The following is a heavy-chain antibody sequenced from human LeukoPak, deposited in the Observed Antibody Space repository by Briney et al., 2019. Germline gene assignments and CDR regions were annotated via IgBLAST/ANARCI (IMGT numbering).Heavy chain of an antibody. D-gene: IGHD3/OR15-3a*01. CDR2: IYYGGST. Sequence: PSETLSLTCTVSGGSISSGTYYWNWIRQHPGKGLEWIGYIYYGGSTYSNPSLKGRVSISLDTSKNQVSLKLRSVTAADTALYYCARDGTGVMPTLDAFDIWGQGTMVTVSS. J-gene: IGHJ3*02. V-gene: IGHV4-31*03. CDR1: GGSISSGTYY. CDR3: ARDGTGVMPTLDAFDI.